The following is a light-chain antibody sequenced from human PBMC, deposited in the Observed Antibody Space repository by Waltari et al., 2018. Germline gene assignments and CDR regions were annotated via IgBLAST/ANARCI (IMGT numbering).Light chain of an antibody. CDR3: QQSYGKPYT. V-gene: IGKV2-30*02. J-gene: IGKJ2*01. CDR1: QSLVHSDGNIY. CDR2: KIS. Sequence: DAVMTQSPLSLPVTLGQPASISCRSSQSLVHSDGNIYFNWFQQRPGQSPRRLIYKISDRDSGVPDRFSGSGSGTDFTLKISSLQPEDFAAYYCQQSYGKPYTFGQGTKVDIK.